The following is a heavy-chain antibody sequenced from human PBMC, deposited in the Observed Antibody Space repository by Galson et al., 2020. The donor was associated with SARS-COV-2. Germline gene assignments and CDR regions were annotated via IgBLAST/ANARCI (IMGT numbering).Heavy chain of an antibody. V-gene: IGHV6-1*01. CDR2: TYYKSKWYN. Sequence: SQTLSLTCAISGDSVSSNSAAWNWIRQSPSRGLEWLGRTYYKSKWYNDYAVSVKSRIIVNSDSSANQFSLQLNSVTPDDTAVYYCARGRISLVRGIVYDYYGMDVWGQGTTVTVSS. D-gene: IGHD3-10*01. CDR1: GDSVSSNSAA. CDR3: ARGRISLVRGIVYDYYGMDV. J-gene: IGHJ6*02.